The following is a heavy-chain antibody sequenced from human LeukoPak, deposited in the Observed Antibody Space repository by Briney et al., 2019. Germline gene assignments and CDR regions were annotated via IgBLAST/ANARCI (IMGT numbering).Heavy chain of an antibody. CDR2: INHSGST. V-gene: IGHV4-34*01. CDR3: ARNFGVVIDFDY. Sequence: SETLSLTCAVYGGSFSGYYWSWIRQPPGKGLEWIGEINHSGSTNYNPSLKSRVTISVDTSKNQFSLKLSSVTAADTAVYYCARNFGVVIDFDYRGQGTLVTVSS. D-gene: IGHD3-3*01. J-gene: IGHJ4*02. CDR1: GGSFSGYY.